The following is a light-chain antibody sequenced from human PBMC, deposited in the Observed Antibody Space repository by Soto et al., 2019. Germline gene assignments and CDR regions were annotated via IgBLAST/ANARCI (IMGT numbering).Light chain of an antibody. CDR1: NSDVGGFTY. CDR3: SSYTSSSTWM. V-gene: IGLV2-14*01. Sequence: QSALTQPASVSGSPGQSITISCTGTNSDVGGFTYVSWYQQHPGKAPKLIIYEVSNRPSGISYRFSGSKSGNTASLTISGLQAEDEADYYCSSYTSSSTWMFGGGTKLTVL. J-gene: IGLJ3*02. CDR2: EVS.